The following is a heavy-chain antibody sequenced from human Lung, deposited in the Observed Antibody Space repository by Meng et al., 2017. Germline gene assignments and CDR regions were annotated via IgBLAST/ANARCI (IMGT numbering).Heavy chain of an antibody. J-gene: IGHJ4*02. CDR2: IIPIFGTA. CDR1: GGTFSSYA. D-gene: IGHD4-23*01. Sequence: QGRLVQSGVEVKKPGSSGKVSCKASGGTFSSYAISWVRQAPGQGLEWMGGIIPIFGTANYAQKFQGRVTITTDESTSTAYMELSSLRSEDTAVYYCARVYGGNSYFDYWGQGTLVTVSS. CDR3: ARVYGGNSYFDY. V-gene: IGHV1-69*05.